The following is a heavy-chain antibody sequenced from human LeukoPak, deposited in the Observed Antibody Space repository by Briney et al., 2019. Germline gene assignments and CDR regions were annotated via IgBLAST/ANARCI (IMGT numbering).Heavy chain of an antibody. Sequence: SQTLSLTCAISGDSVSSNNGAWNWIRQSPSRGLEWLGRTYYRSKWYNDYAGSFISRNTISPDTSKNQFSLQLDSVTPEDTAVYYCARDVGATGWHTFDYWGQGTLVTVSS. D-gene: IGHD3-9*01. CDR2: TYYRSKWYN. J-gene: IGHJ4*02. V-gene: IGHV6-1*01. CDR3: ARDVGATGWHTFDY. CDR1: GDSVSSNNGA.